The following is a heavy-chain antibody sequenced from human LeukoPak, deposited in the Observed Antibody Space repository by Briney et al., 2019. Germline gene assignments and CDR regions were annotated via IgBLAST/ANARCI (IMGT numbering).Heavy chain of an antibody. CDR3: ARGGSSGYDPFDY. J-gene: IGHJ4*02. Sequence: SETLSLTCTVSGGSISSYYWSWIRQPPGKGLEWIGYIFYSGSTNYNPSLKNRVTISVDTSKNQFSLKLSSVTAADTAVYFCARGGSSGYDPFDYWGQGTLVTVSS. CDR1: GGSISSYY. V-gene: IGHV4-59*01. CDR2: IFYSGST. D-gene: IGHD5-12*01.